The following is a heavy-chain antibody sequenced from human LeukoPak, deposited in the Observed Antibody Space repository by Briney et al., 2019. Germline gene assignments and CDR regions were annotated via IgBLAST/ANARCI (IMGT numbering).Heavy chain of an antibody. CDR1: GFTFSSYG. J-gene: IGHJ4*02. CDR3: AKSASRYYFDY. CDR2: IWYDGSNK. V-gene: IGHV3-33*06. Sequence: PGRSLRLSCAASGFTFSSYGMHWVRQAPGKGLEWVAVIWYDGSNKYYADSVKGRFTISRDNSKNTMYLQMNSLRAEDTAVYYCAKSASRYYFDYWGQGTLVSVSP.